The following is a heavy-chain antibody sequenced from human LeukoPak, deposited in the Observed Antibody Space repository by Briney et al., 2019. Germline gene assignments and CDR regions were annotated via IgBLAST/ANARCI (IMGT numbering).Heavy chain of an antibody. Sequence: SETLSLTCTVSGGSISSYYWSWIRQPPGKGLEWIGYIYYSGSTNYNPSLRSRVTISVDTSKNQFSLKLSSVTAADTAVYYCARQRSQFLLPSADWYFDLWGRGTLVTVSP. D-gene: IGHD5-24*01. CDR1: GGSISSYY. CDR2: IYYSGST. J-gene: IGHJ2*01. V-gene: IGHV4-59*01. CDR3: ARQRSQFLLPSADWYFDL.